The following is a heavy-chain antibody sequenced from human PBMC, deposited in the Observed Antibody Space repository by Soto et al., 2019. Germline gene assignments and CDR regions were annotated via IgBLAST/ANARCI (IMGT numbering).Heavy chain of an antibody. CDR2: IYYSGST. J-gene: IGHJ2*01. V-gene: IGHV4-61*01. Sequence: SETLSLTCTVSGGSVSSGSYYWSWIRQPPGKGLEWIGYIYYSGSTNYNPSLKTRVTISVDTSKNQFSLKLSSVTAADTAVYYCARPGITGTDWYFDLWGRGTLVTVSS. CDR3: ARPGITGTDWYFDL. CDR1: GGSVSSGSYY. D-gene: IGHD1-7*01.